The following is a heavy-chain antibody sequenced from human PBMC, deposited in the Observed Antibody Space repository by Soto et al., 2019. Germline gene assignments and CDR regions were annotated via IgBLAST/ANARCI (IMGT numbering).Heavy chain of an antibody. Sequence: ASVKVSCKTSGYTFTGYYMNWVRRAPGQGLEWMGWINPNSGGTNYAQKFQGWVTMTRDTSISTAYMELSRLRSDDTAVYYCAREISIAVAGTASYYGMDVWGQGTTVTVS. CDR3: AREISIAVAGTASYYGMDV. CDR1: GYTFTGYY. D-gene: IGHD6-19*01. CDR2: INPNSGGT. V-gene: IGHV1-2*04. J-gene: IGHJ6*02.